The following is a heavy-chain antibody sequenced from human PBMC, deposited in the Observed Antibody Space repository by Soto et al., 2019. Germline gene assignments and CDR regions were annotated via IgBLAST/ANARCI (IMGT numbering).Heavy chain of an antibody. CDR3: AKDNYDSSVIGYGMDV. V-gene: IGHV3-23*01. CDR1: GFTFSGYA. D-gene: IGHD3-22*01. J-gene: IGHJ6*02. Sequence: EVQLLESGGGLVQPGGSLRLSCAASGFTFSGYAMSWVRQAPGKGLEWVSAISGSGGSTYYADSVKGRFTISRDNSKNTLYLQMNSLRAEDTAVYYCAKDNYDSSVIGYGMDVWGQGTTVTVSS. CDR2: ISGSGGST.